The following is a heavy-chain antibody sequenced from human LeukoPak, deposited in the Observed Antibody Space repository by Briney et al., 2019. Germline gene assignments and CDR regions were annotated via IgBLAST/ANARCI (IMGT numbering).Heavy chain of an antibody. CDR1: GFTFSSYA. D-gene: IGHD1-26*01. CDR3: ARDRMGAILYFDS. J-gene: IGHJ4*02. V-gene: IGHV3-23*01. Sequence: PGGSLRLSCAVSGFTFSSYAMSWVRQAPGKGLEWVSAISDTGNTYHADSVKGRFTISRDSSKNTLFLQMNRLRPEDAAVYYCARDRMGAILYFDSWGQGTLVTVSS. CDR2: ISDTGNT.